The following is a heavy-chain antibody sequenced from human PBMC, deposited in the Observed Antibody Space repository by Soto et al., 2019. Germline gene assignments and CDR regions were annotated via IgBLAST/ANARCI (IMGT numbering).Heavy chain of an antibody. CDR2: IYTSGST. D-gene: IGHD3-10*01. J-gene: IGHJ5*02. V-gene: IGHV4-4*07. CDR1: GGSISSYY. Sequence: SETLSLTCTVSGGSISSYYWSWIRQPAGKGLEWIGRIYTSGSTNYNPSLKSRVTMSVDTSKNQFSLKLSSVTAADTAVYYCARDKMVRGVPNWFDPWGQGTLVTVSS. CDR3: ARDKMVRGVPNWFDP.